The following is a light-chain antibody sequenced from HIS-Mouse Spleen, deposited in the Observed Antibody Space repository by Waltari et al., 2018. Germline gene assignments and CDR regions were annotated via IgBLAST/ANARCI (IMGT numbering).Light chain of an antibody. CDR3: YSTDSSGNHRV. J-gene: IGLJ2*01. CDR2: GKN. CDR1: SLRRYY. Sequence: SSELTQDPAVSVALGQTVRITCQGDSLRRYYASWFQQKPGTAPVLVIYGKNNRPSGIPDRFSGSSSGTMATLTISGAQVEDEADYYCYSTDSSGNHRVFGGGTKLTVL. V-gene: IGLV3-19*01.